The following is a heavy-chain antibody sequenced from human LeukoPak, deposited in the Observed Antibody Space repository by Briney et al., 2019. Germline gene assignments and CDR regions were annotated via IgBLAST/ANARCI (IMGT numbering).Heavy chain of an antibody. Sequence: PGGSLRLCCAASGFSFNSYPMHWVRQAPGKGLEWVAVISNDGNDKYYADSVKGRFTISRDNSSNTLSLQMNGLRVEDTAVYYCARPDDSESFYRANHYWGRGTLVTVS. CDR3: ARPDDSESFYRANHY. CDR2: ISNDGNDK. J-gene: IGHJ4*02. CDR1: GFSFNSYP. V-gene: IGHV3-30*04. D-gene: IGHD3-10*01.